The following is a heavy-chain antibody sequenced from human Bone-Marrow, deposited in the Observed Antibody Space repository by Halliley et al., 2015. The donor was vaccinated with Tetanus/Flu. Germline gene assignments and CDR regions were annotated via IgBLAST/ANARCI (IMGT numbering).Heavy chain of an antibody. J-gene: IGHJ6*02. CDR3: AGPKYGVFGWDV. CDR1: GGSISRSNW. D-gene: IGHD4-17*01. V-gene: IGHV4-4*02. Sequence: TLSLTCDVSGGSISRSNWWSWVRQPPGKGLEWIGEISLSGSTSYNPSLKSRVTMSVDRSENQFSLMLTSVTAADTAVYYCAGPKYGVFGWDVWGQGTTVTVSS. CDR2: ISLSGST.